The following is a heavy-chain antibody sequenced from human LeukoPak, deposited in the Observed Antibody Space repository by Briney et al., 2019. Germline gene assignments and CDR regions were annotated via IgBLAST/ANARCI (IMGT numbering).Heavy chain of an antibody. V-gene: IGHV5-51*01. J-gene: IGHJ4*02. CDR1: GYNFPTYW. Sequence: GESLKISCKASGYNFPTYWIGWVRQMPGKGLEWMGIIYPGDSDTRYSPSFQGQVTISADKSISTAYLQWSSLKASDTAMYYCARQGSSLYYFDYWGQGTLVTVSS. CDR3: ARQGSSLYYFDY. CDR2: IYPGDSDT. D-gene: IGHD6-13*01.